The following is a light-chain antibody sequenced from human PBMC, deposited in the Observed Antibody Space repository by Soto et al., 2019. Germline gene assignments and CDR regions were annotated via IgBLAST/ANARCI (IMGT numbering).Light chain of an antibody. CDR3: QQYGSSLS. V-gene: IGKV3-20*01. CDR1: QSVRSNY. CDR2: GAS. Sequence: EIVLTQSPGTLSLSPGERATLSCRASQSVRSNYLAWYQQRPGQAPRLLIYGASSRATGIPDRISGTGSGTDFTLTISRLELEDFAVYYCQQYGSSLSXGQGTKVDIK. J-gene: IGKJ2*01.